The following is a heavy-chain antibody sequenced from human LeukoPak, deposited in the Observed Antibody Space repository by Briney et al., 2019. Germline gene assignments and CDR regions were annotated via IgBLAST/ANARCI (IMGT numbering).Heavy chain of an antibody. Sequence: PSETLSLTCIVSGGSISSDNYYWSWIRQPPGKALEWIGYIYYSGSTYYNPSLKTRVTISLDTPKSQFSLRLSSVTAADTAVYFCARTVAVAGTFAMDVWGQGTTVTVSS. CDR1: GGSISSDNYY. CDR2: IYYSGST. D-gene: IGHD6-13*01. CDR3: ARTVAVAGTFAMDV. J-gene: IGHJ6*02. V-gene: IGHV4-30-4*01.